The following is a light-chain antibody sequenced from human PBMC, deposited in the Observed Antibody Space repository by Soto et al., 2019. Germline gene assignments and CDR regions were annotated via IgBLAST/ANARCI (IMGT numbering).Light chain of an antibody. Sequence: QSALTQPASVSGSPGQSITISCTGTSSDVGSYNLVSWYQQHPGIAPKLMIYEGSKRPSGVSDRFSGSKSGNTASLTISGLQAEDEADYYCSSYAGSGTSDVVFGGGTKLTVL. CDR1: SSDVGSYNL. V-gene: IGLV2-23*01. CDR2: EGS. J-gene: IGLJ2*01. CDR3: SSYAGSGTSDVV.